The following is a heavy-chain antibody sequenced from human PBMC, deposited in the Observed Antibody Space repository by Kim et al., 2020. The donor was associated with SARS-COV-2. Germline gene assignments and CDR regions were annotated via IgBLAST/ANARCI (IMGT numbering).Heavy chain of an antibody. J-gene: IGHJ4*02. V-gene: IGHV1-46*01. Sequence: TNYAQKFQGRVTVTRDTSTNTLYMELSSLRSEDTAVYYCTREKPKTLDYWGQGTLVTVSS. CDR2: T. CDR3: TREKPKTLDY.